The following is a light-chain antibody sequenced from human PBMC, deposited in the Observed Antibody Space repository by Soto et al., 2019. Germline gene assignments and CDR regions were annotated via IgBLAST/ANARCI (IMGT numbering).Light chain of an antibody. CDR3: QQYTTFLLT. Sequence: DIQMTQSPSTLSAYVGGRVTITCRASQSISTLLAWYQQKPGKAPKLLIYGASTLESGVPSRFSGSGSGTEFTLTISSLQPDDSGTYFCQQYTTFLLTFGGGTKV. CDR1: QSISTL. CDR2: GAS. V-gene: IGKV1-5*03. J-gene: IGKJ4*01.